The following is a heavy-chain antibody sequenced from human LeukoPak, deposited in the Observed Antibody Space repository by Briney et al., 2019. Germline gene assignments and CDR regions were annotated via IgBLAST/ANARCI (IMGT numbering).Heavy chain of an antibody. Sequence: SETLSLTCTVSGGSISSGGYYWSWIRQHPGKGLEWIGYIYYSGSTYYNPSLKSRVTISVDTSKNQFSLKLSSVTAADTAVYYCARSYSDNVLKYWGQGTLVTVSS. CDR2: IYYSGST. J-gene: IGHJ4*02. D-gene: IGHD4-17*01. CDR3: ARSYSDNVLKY. V-gene: IGHV4-31*03. CDR1: GGSISSGGYY.